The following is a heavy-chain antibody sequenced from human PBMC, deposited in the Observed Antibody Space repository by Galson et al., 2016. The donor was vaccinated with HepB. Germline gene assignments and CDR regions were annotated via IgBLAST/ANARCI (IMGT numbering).Heavy chain of an antibody. V-gene: IGHV3-23*01. CDR2: VSGSGVST. CDR1: GFTFSSYA. D-gene: IGHD1-1*01. CDR3: ARATMTKDLDY. Sequence: SLRLSCAASGFTFSSYAMSWVRQAPGKGLEWVSTVSGSGVSTCYADSVKGRFTISRDNSKKTMDLQMSSLRAEDTAVYYCARATMTKDLDYWGQGTLVSVSS. J-gene: IGHJ4*02.